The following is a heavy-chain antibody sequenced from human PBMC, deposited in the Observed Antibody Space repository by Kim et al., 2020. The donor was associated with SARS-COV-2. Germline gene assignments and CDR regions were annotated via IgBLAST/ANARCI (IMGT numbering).Heavy chain of an antibody. CDR1: GFTFSSYA. Sequence: GGSLRLSCAASGFTFSSYAMSWVRQAPGKGLEWVSAISGSGGSTHYADSVKGRFTISRDNSKNTLYLQMNSLRAEDTAVDYCAKGQYQLLPLDYWGQGTLVTVSS. CDR2: ISGSGGST. J-gene: IGHJ4*02. D-gene: IGHD2-2*01. V-gene: IGHV3-23*01. CDR3: AKGQYQLLPLDY.